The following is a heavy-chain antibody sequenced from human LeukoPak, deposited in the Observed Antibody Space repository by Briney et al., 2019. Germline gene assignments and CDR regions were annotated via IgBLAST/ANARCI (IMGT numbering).Heavy chain of an antibody. D-gene: IGHD6-13*01. Sequence: PSETLSLTCAVSGGSISSSNWWSWVRQPPGKGLEWIGEIFHGGSTNYNPSLKSRVTISGDKSRNLISLKLSSVTAADTAVYYCARDRVGQQLVGRKYYYYYMDVWGKGTTVTISS. CDR2: IFHGGST. V-gene: IGHV4-4*02. CDR3: ARDRVGQQLVGRKYYYYYMDV. CDR1: GGSISSSNW. J-gene: IGHJ6*03.